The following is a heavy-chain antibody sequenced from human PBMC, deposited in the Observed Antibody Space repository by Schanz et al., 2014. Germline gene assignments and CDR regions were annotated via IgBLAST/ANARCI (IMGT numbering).Heavy chain of an antibody. Sequence: QVLLVQSGAEVKKPGASVKVSCKASGYRFIGYYVHWVRQAPGQGLEWMGRGSPYSGDTNYAQMFQGRVTMPTDTSISTAYMELSRLTSDDTAVFFCARENTAVAGMPRVMDVWGQGTTVTVTS. CDR2: GSPYSGDT. V-gene: IGHV1-2*06. CDR1: GYRFIGYY. D-gene: IGHD6-19*01. J-gene: IGHJ6*02. CDR3: ARENTAVAGMPRVMDV.